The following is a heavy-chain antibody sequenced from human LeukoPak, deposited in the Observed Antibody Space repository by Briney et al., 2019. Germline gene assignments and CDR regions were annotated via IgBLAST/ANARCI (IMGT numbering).Heavy chain of an antibody. D-gene: IGHD3-22*01. Sequence: GKSLKISCKGSGYSFTSYWIGWVRQMPGKGLEWMGIIYPGDSDTRYSPSFQGQVTISADKSISTAYLQWSSLKASDTAMYYCARLAYYYDSSGYYCVSSWFDPWGQGTLVTVSS. CDR1: GYSFTSYW. CDR2: IYPGDSDT. V-gene: IGHV5-51*01. J-gene: IGHJ5*02. CDR3: ARLAYYYDSSGYYCVSSWFDP.